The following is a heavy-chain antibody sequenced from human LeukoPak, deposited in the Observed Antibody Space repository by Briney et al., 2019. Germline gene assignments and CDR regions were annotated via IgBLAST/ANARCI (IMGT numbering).Heavy chain of an antibody. V-gene: IGHV4-30-4*08. CDR3: ARVAAAAGNPPFDY. Sequence: SQTLSLTCTVSGGSISSGDYYWSWIRQPPGRGLEWIGYIYYSGSTYYNPSLKSRVTISVDTSKNQFSLKLSSVTAADTAVYYCARVAAAAGNPPFDYWGQGTLVTVSS. CDR1: GGSISSGDYY. J-gene: IGHJ4*02. D-gene: IGHD6-13*01. CDR2: IYYSGST.